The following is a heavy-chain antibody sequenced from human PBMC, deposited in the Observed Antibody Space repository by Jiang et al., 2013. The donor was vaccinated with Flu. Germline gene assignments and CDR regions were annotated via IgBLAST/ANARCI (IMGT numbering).Heavy chain of an antibody. CDR3: ARDTHLWFGESSFYYYYGMDV. V-gene: IGHV4-59*01. J-gene: IGHJ6*02. Sequence: GSGLVKPSETLSLTCTVSGGSISSYYWSWIRQPPGKGLEWIGYIYYSGSTNYNPSLKSRVTISVDTSKNQFSLKLSSVTAADTAVYYCARDTHLWFGESSFYYYYGMDVWGQGTTVTVSS. D-gene: IGHD3-10*01. CDR1: GGSISSYY. CDR2: IYYSGST.